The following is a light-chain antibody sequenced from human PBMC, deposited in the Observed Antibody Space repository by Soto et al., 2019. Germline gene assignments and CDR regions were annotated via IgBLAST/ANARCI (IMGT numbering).Light chain of an antibody. CDR1: QTVLSN. Sequence: EIVMTQSPATLSVSPGERATLSCRASQTVLSNLAWYQQKPGQAPRLLIYGASTRATGIPARFNGSGSGTDFTFTISRLEPEDFAVYYCQQYGSSGTFGQGTKVDIK. CDR2: GAS. V-gene: IGKV3-15*01. J-gene: IGKJ1*01. CDR3: QQYGSSGT.